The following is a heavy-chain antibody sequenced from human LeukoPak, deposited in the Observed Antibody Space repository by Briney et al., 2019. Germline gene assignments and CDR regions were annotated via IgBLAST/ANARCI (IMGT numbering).Heavy chain of an antibody. CDR1: GYTFTSYY. D-gene: IGHD5-18*01. J-gene: IGHJ6*03. CDR2: INPSGGST. CDR3: ARGGPRGYSYGYLYYYYMDV. Sequence: ASVKVSCKASGYTFTSYYMHWVRQAPGQGLEWMGIINPSGGSTSYAQKFQGRVTMTRDMSTSTVYMELSSLRSEDTAVYYCARGGPRGYSYGYLYYYYMDVWGKGTTVTISS. V-gene: IGHV1-46*01.